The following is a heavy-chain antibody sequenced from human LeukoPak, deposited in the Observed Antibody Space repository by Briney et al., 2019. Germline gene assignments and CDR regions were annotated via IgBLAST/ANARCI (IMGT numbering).Heavy chain of an antibody. J-gene: IGHJ3*02. V-gene: IGHV1-2*02. CDR3: ARRAREYSHDAFDI. D-gene: IGHD5-18*01. Sequence: VASVRISCKASGYTFTDYYMHWVRPAPGQGLEWMGWINPNSRGTDSAQKFQGRFSMTRDTSISTAYMELSRLRSDDTAVYYCARRAREYSHDAFDIWGQGTMVTVSS. CDR2: INPNSRGT. CDR1: GYTFTDYY.